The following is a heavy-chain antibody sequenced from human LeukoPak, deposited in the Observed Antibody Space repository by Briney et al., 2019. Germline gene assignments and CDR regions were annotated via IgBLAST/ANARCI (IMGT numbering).Heavy chain of an antibody. J-gene: IGHJ6*03. CDR1: GGSISSGGYS. V-gene: IGHV4-30-4*07. CDR2: IYYSGST. D-gene: IGHD2-15*01. CDR3: ARGVCGGSCYFYYYYYMDV. Sequence: RTSETLSLTCAVSGGSISSGGYSWSWIRQPPGKGLEWIGYIYYSGSTYYNPSLKSRVTISVDTSKNQFSLKLSSVTAADTAVYYCARGVCGGSCYFYYYYYMDVWGKGTTVTVSS.